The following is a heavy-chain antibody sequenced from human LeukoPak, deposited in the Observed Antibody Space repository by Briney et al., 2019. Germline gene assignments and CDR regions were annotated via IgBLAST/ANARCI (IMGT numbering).Heavy chain of an antibody. CDR1: GFTFSSYA. CDR2: ISGSGGST. J-gene: IGHJ4*02. V-gene: IGHV3-23*01. D-gene: IGHD3-22*01. Sequence: GGSLRLFCAASGFTFSSYAMSWVRQAPGKGLEWVSAISGSGGSTYYADSVKGRFTISRDNSKNTLYLQMNSLRAEDTAVYYCARGGYYDSSGYYDVDYWGQGTLVTVSS. CDR3: ARGGYYDSSGYYDVDY.